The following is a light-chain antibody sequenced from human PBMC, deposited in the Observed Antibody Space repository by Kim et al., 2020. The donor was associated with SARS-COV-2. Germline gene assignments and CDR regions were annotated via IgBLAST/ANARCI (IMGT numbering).Light chain of an antibody. Sequence: DIQMTQSPSSLSASVGDRVTITCRASQPIDRYLNWYQQKPGNAPKALIYASSILQVGVPSRFSGSGSGTEFTLTISSLLPEDFATYFCQQSYSVPWTFAQGTKVDIK. J-gene: IGKJ1*01. CDR1: QPIDRY. CDR2: ASS. V-gene: IGKV1-39*01. CDR3: QQSYSVPWT.